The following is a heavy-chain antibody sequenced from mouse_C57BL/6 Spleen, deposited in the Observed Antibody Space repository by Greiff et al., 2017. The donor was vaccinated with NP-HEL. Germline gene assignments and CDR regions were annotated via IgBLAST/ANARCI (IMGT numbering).Heavy chain of an antibody. D-gene: IGHD3-2*02. CDR2: ISYSGST. CDR3: ARAGQATSAMDY. Sequence: DVQLQESGPGMVKPSQSLSLTCTVTGYSITSGYDWHWIRHFPGNKLEWMGYISYSGSTNYNPSLKSRISITHDTSKNHFFLKLNSVTTEDTATYYCARAGQATSAMDYWGQGTSVTVSS. CDR1: GYSITSGYD. V-gene: IGHV3-1*01. J-gene: IGHJ4*01.